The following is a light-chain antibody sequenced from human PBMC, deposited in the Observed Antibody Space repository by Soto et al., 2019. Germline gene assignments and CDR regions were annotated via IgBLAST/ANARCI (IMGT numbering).Light chain of an antibody. CDR3: CSYVGWYSVI. CDR2: DVS. Sequence: QSALTQPRSVSGSPGQSVTISCTGTSSDVGGYNYVSWYQQHPGKAPKLMIFDVSKRPSGVPDRFAGSKSGNTASLTISGLQAEDEADYYCCSYVGWYSVIFGGGTKLTVL. CDR1: SSDVGGYNY. J-gene: IGLJ2*01. V-gene: IGLV2-11*01.